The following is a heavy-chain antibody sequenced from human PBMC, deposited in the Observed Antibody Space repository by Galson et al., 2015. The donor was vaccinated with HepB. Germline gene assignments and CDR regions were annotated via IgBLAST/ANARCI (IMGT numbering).Heavy chain of an antibody. Sequence: SVKVSCKASGYSFTTYAMNWVRQAPGQGLEWMGWINTYTGNPTYAQGFTGRFVFSLDTSVSTAYLQISSLKADDTAVYYCASYSGWYRGGHYYLYGIDVWGQGTTVTVSS. D-gene: IGHD6-19*01. CDR3: ASYSGWYRGGHYYLYGIDV. CDR1: GYSFTTYA. V-gene: IGHV7-4-1*02. CDR2: INTYTGNP. J-gene: IGHJ6*02.